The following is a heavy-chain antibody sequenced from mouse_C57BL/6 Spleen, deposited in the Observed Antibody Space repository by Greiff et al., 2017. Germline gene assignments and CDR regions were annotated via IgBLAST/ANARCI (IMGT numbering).Heavy chain of an antibody. V-gene: IGHV1-69*01. CDR3: ARLGDPSPMDY. CDR2: IDPSDSYT. CDR1: GYTFTSYW. J-gene: IGHJ4*01. Sequence: QVQLKQPGAELVMPGASVKLSCKASGYTFTSYWMHWVKQRPGQGLEWIGEIDPSDSYTNYNQKFKGKSTLTVDKSSSTAYMQLSSLTSEDSAVYYCARLGDPSPMDYWGQGTSVTVSS.